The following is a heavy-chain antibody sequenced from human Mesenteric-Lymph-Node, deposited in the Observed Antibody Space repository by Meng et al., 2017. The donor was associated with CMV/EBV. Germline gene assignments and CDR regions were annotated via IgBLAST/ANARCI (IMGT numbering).Heavy chain of an antibody. V-gene: IGHV3-7*01. CDR3: ARAIRYFDWLLQAFDM. J-gene: IGHJ3*02. CDR2: IKQDGSEK. Sequence: GESLKISCASSGFTFSNYWMNWVRQAPGKGLECVANIKQDGSEKYYVDSVKGRFTISRDNAKNSLYLQMNSLRAEDTAVYYCARAIRYFDWLLQAFDMWGQGTMVTVSS. CDR1: GFTFSNYW. D-gene: IGHD3-9*01.